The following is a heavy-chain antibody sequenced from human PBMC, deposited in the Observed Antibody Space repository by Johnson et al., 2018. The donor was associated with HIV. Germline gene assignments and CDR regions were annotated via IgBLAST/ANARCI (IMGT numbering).Heavy chain of an antibody. CDR2: KKQDGSEK. D-gene: IGHD5-18*01. Sequence: VQLVESGGGLVQPGGSLRLSCAASGFTFSSYWMSWVRQAPGKGLEWVANKKQDGSEKYYVDSVKGRFNISRDNAKSSLYLQMNSLRAEDTAVYYCARGLIIQLWLQAAFDIWGQGTMVTVSS. V-gene: IGHV3-7*03. CDR3: ARGLIIQLWLQAAFDI. CDR1: GFTFSSYW. J-gene: IGHJ3*02.